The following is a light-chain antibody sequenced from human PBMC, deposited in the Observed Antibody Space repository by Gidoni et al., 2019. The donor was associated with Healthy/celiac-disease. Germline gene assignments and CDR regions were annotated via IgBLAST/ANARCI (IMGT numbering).Light chain of an antibody. J-gene: IGKJ1*01. CDR1: QSISSY. CDR3: QKSYSTPWT. CDR2: AAS. Sequence: DIHKTPSPSSLSASVGDRVTITFRASQSISSYLNWYQQKPGKAPKLLIYAASSLQSGVPSRFSGSGSGKDFTLTISSLQHEDFANYYCQKSYSTPWTFGQGTKVEIK. V-gene: IGKV1-39*01.